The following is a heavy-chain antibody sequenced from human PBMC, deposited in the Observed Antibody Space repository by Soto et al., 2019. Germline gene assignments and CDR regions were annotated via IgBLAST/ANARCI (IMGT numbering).Heavy chain of an antibody. J-gene: IGHJ4*02. CDR2: INPGNGNT. Sequence: VKVSCKASGYTFTNSAMHWVRQAPGQRLEWMGWINPGNGNTNYAQKFQGRVTITADKSTSTAYMELNSLRSEDTAVYYCVRDSPIGSTYSGYDGIDYWGQGTLVTVSS. D-gene: IGHD5-12*01. V-gene: IGHV1-3*01. CDR1: GYTFTNSA. CDR3: VRDSPIGSTYSGYDGIDY.